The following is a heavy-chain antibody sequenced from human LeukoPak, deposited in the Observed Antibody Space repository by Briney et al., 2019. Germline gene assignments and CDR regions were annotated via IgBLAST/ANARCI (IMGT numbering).Heavy chain of an antibody. J-gene: IGHJ4*02. Sequence: VGSLSLSCAASGFTFTSYAMGWVRQAPGEGLEWVSAISVSGGTTYYADSVKGRCTISRDNSKTTLYLQMNTLRAEDTAVYYCALKPSSSWWNLDYWGQGTLVTVSS. CDR1: GFTFTSYA. CDR3: ALKPSSSWWNLDY. D-gene: IGHD6-13*01. CDR2: ISVSGGTT. V-gene: IGHV3-23*01.